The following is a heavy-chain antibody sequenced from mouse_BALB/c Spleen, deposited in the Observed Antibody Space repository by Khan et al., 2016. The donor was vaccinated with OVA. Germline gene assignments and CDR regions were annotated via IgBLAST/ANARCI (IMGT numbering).Heavy chain of an antibody. CDR2: IYPGSGNT. CDR3: AREWGAWFAY. CDR1: GYTFTDYN. J-gene: IGHJ3*01. Sequence: QVQLKQSGAELARPGTSVKLSCNASGYTFTDYNINWVKQRTGQGLEWIGEIYPGSGNTYYSEKFKGKAILTADKSSSTAYMQLSRLTSEDYAIYFCAREWGAWFAYWGQGTLVTVSA. V-gene: IGHV1-77*01.